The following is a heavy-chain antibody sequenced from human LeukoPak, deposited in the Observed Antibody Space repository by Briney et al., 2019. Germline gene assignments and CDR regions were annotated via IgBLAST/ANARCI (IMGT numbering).Heavy chain of an antibody. D-gene: IGHD3-10*01. CDR1: GLTVSSNS. V-gene: IGHV3-53*01. J-gene: IGHJ4*02. Sequence: PGGSLRLSCTVSGLTVSSNSMSWVRQAPGEGLEWVSFIYSDNTHYSDSVKGRFTISRDNSKNTLYLQMNSLRAEDTAVYYCAKDYYALLWFGEFNRKYYFDYWGQGTLVTVSS. CDR3: AKDYYALLWFGEFNRKYYFDY. CDR2: IYSDNT.